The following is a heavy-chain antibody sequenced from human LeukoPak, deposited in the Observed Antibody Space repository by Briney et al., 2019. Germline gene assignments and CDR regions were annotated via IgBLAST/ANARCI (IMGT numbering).Heavy chain of an antibody. J-gene: IGHJ4*02. V-gene: IGHV1-8*01. CDR1: GYTFTSYD. CDR3: AREGIAACTLDY. D-gene: IGHD6-13*01. CDR2: MNPNSGNT. Sequence: ASVTVSCKASGYTFTSYDINWVRQATGQGLEWMGWMNPNSGNTGYAQKFQGRVTMTRNTSISTAYMELSSLRSEDTAVYYCAREGIAACTLDYWGQGTLVTVSS.